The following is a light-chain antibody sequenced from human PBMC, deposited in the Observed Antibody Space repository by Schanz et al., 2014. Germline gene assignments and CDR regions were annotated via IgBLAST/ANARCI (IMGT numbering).Light chain of an antibody. J-gene: IGKJ1*01. CDR3: FQYDTHRT. CDR2: DAS. CDR1: QDISNY. V-gene: IGKV1-33*01. Sequence: DIQMTQSPSSLSASVGDRVTITCQASQDISNYLNWYQQKPGKAPKLLIYDASNLETGVPSRFSGSGSGTDFSFNVSSLQPEDIATYYCFQYDTHRTFGQGTKVEIK.